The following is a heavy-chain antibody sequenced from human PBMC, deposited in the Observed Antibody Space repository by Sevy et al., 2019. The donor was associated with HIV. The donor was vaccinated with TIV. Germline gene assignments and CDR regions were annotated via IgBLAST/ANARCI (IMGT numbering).Heavy chain of an antibody. CDR1: GFTFISFT. Sequence: GGSLRLSCAASGFTFISFTMNWVRQAPGKGLEWVSSISNSPSYIYYADSVKGRLTISRDNAKNELYLQMDSLRVEDAAVYYCARRGGLTDEGFDIWGQGTMVTVSS. J-gene: IGHJ3*02. V-gene: IGHV3-21*01. D-gene: IGHD3-16*01. CDR2: ISNSPSYI. CDR3: ARRGGLTDEGFDI.